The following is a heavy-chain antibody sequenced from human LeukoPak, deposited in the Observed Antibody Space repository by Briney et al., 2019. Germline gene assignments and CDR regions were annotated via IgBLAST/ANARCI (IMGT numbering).Heavy chain of an antibody. D-gene: IGHD4-23*01. CDR1: GFTFSSYA. Sequence: GGSLRLSCAASGFTFSSYAMHWVRQAPGKGLEWVAVISYDGSNKYYADSVKGRFTISRDNSKNTLYLQMNSLRAEDTAVYYCARLTTVVTGYWGQGTLVTVSS. V-gene: IGHV3-30-3*01. CDR2: ISYDGSNK. CDR3: ARLTTVVTGY. J-gene: IGHJ4*02.